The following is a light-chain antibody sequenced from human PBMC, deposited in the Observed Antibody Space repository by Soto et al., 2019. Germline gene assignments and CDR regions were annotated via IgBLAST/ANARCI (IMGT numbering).Light chain of an antibody. Sequence: QSALTQPASVSGSPGQSITISCIGTSSDFANYNLVSWYQQQPGKAPKLMIYEGSKRPSGVSNRFSGSKSGNTASLTISGLQAEDEADYYCCSYAGRNTYVFGTGTKLTVL. CDR3: CSYAGRNTYV. J-gene: IGLJ1*01. V-gene: IGLV2-23*01. CDR1: SSDFANYNL. CDR2: EGS.